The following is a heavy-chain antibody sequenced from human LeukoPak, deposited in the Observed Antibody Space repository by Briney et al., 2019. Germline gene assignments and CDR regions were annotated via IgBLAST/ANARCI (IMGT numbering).Heavy chain of an antibody. V-gene: IGHV4-34*01. D-gene: IGHD6-6*01. CDR3: ARIGYSSSSSSLDY. Sequence: SETLSLTCAVYGGSFSGYYWSWIRQPPGKGLEWIGEINHSGSTNYNPSLKSRVTISVDTSKNQFSLKLSSVTAADTAVYYCARIGYSSSSSSLDYWGQGTWSPSPQ. CDR2: INHSGST. CDR1: GGSFSGYY. J-gene: IGHJ4*02.